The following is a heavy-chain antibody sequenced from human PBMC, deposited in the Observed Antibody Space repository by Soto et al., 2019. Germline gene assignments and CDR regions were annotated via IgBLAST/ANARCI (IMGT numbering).Heavy chain of an antibody. D-gene: IGHD2-15*01. Sequence: SGPTLVNPTQTLTLTFTFSGFSLTTTGMRVSWIRQPPGKALEWLARIDWDDDKFYKTSLKTRLTISKDSSKNQVVLTMTNMDPVDTATYYCARMFHCSGGTCPFDFWGQGALVTVSS. CDR2: IDWDDDK. CDR3: ARMFHCSGGTCPFDF. V-gene: IGHV2-70*04. J-gene: IGHJ4*02. CDR1: GFSLTTTGMR.